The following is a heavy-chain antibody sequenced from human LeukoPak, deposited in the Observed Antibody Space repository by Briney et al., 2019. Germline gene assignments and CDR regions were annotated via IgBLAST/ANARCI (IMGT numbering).Heavy chain of an antibody. CDR3: VRDSGWLLDY. CDR2: TYYRSIWYY. CDR1: GDSVSSNIPA. V-gene: IGHV6-1*01. Sequence: SQTLSLTCAISGDSVSSNIPAWNWIRQSPSRGLEWLRRTYYRSIWYYNYAVSLMGRIAINPDTSKNQFSLHLNSVTPEDTAIYYCVRDSGWLLDYWGQGTLVTVSS. J-gene: IGHJ4*02. D-gene: IGHD3-10*01.